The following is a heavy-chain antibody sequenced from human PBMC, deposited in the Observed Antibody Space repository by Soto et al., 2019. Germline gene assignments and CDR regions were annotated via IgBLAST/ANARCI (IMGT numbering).Heavy chain of an antibody. V-gene: IGHV1-69*01. CDR1: GDTFTSFT. CDR3: ATLATLQIVEYGTLRDSGMDV. CDR2: ITPLFATP. Sequence: QVQLVQSGPEVKKPGSSVRVSCKASGDTFTSFTISWVRQAPGQGLEWMGGITPLFATPTYAQKFQGRVTISADEATNTTYMELSSLTSEDTAVYFCATLATLQIVEYGTLRDSGMDVWGLGTTVTV. J-gene: IGHJ6*01. D-gene: IGHD4-17*01.